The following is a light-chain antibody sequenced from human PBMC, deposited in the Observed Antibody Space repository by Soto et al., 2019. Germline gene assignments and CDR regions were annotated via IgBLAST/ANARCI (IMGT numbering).Light chain of an antibody. CDR3: QQRSNWLFT. Sequence: EIVMPQSTATLSLSTGARASLSCRASQSVSRNLAWYTKKPGQTPRLLIYGASSRATGIPARVSVSLSGTDVTLTLSRLEPEEWALDYGQQRSNWLFTFGPGTKVDLK. J-gene: IGKJ3*01. CDR1: QSVSRN. CDR2: GAS. V-gene: IGKV3D-11*03.